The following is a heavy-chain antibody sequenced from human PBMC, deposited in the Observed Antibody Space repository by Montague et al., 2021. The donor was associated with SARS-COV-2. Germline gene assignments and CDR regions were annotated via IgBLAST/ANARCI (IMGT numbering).Heavy chain of an antibody. CDR2: IYHTGST. CDR1: GDSISTDNW. Sequence: SETLSLTCVVFGDSISTDNWWTWVRLPPGKGLEWVGEIYHTGSTKYKPSLKSRVTISMDTSKNQFSLKLSSVTAADTAVYYCARFAYRLLFIASYYGMDVWGQGTTVTVSS. D-gene: IGHD2-2*01. CDR3: ARFAYRLLFIASYYGMDV. V-gene: IGHV4-4*02. J-gene: IGHJ6*02.